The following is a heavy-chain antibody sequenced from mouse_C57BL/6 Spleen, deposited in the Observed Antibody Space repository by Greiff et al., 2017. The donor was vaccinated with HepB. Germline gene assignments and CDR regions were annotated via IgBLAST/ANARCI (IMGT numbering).Heavy chain of an antibody. V-gene: IGHV5-9-1*02. J-gene: IGHJ4*01. CDR3: TREIFRGLRAMDD. Sequence: EVQGVESGEGLVKPGGSLKLSCAASGFTFSSYAMSWVRQTPEKRLEWVAYISSGGDYIYYADTVQGRYTIARYNARNTLYLQMSSLKSEDTAMYYCTREIFRGLRAMDDWGQGASVTVSS. CDR1: GFTFSSYA. CDR2: ISSGGDYI. D-gene: IGHD2-4*01.